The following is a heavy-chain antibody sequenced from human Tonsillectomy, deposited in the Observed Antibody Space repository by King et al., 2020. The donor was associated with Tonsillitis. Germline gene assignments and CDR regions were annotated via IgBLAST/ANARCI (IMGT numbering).Heavy chain of an antibody. CDR3: AKAMGLYTSGRQGDY. Sequence: EVQLVESGGGLVQPGGSLRLSCAASGFTFSSYAMRWVRQAPGKGLEWVSGISGSGGSTYYADSVKGRFTISRDNSKNTLYLQMNSLRAEDTAGYFCAKAMGLYTSGRQGDYWGQGTRVTVSS. CDR1: GFTFSSYA. D-gene: IGHD6-19*01. V-gene: IGHV3-23*04. J-gene: IGHJ4*02. CDR2: ISGSGGST.